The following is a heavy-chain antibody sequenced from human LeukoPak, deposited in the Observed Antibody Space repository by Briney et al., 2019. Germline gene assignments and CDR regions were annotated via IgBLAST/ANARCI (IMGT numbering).Heavy chain of an antibody. Sequence: GGSLRLSCAASGFTFSSYSMNWVRQAPGKGLEWVSSISSSSSYIYYADSVKGRFTISRDNAKNSPYLQMNSLRAEDTAVYYCARDGLRVGATSYWGQGTLVTVSS. D-gene: IGHD1-26*01. V-gene: IGHV3-21*01. J-gene: IGHJ4*02. CDR2: ISSSSSYI. CDR3: ARDGLRVGATSY. CDR1: GFTFSSYS.